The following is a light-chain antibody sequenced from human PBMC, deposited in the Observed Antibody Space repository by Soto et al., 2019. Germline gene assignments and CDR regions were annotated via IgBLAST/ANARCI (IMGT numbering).Light chain of an antibody. J-gene: IGLJ1*01. CDR1: TSDVGGYNY. V-gene: IGLV2-8*01. Sequence: QSVLTQPPSASGSPGQSVTISCTGTTSDVGGYNYVSWYQQYPGEAPKLMIYEVSKRPSGVPDRFSGSKSGDTASLTVSGLQVEDEADYYCSSFAGSNIYVFGTGTKVTVL. CDR2: EVS. CDR3: SSFAGSNIYV.